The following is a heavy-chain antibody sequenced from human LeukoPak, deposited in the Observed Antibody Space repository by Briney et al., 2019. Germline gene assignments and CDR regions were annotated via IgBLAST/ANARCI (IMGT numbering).Heavy chain of an antibody. CDR3: ARGPITTRSHFDY. V-gene: IGHV1-69*01. J-gene: IGHJ4*02. D-gene: IGHD3-22*01. CDR1: GGTFSSYA. Sequence: SVKVSCKASGGTFSSYAISWVRQAPGQGLEWMGGIIPIFATANYAQKFQGRVTITADESTSTAYMEVSSLRSEDTAVYYCARGPITTRSHFDYWGQGTLVTVSS. CDR2: IIPIFATA.